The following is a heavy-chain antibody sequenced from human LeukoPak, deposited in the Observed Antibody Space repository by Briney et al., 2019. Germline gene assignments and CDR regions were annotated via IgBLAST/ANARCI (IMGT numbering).Heavy chain of an antibody. Sequence: PGGSLRLSCAASGFTFSSYAVSWVRQAPGKGLEWVSAILGSGRSTYYADSVKDQFTFSRDNSKNTLYLQMNSLRAEDTAVYYCATRMTNWGFDYWGQGTLVTVSS. V-gene: IGHV3-23*01. CDR2: ILGSGRST. D-gene: IGHD7-27*01. CDR3: ATRMTNWGFDY. CDR1: GFTFSSYA. J-gene: IGHJ4*02.